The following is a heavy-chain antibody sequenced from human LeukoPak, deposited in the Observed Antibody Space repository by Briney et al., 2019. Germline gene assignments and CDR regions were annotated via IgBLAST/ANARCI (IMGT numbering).Heavy chain of an antibody. D-gene: IGHD6-19*01. V-gene: IGHV3-23*01. CDR1: GFTFSDYY. Sequence: GGSLRLSCAASGFTFSDYYMSWVRQAPGKGLEWVSAISGSGGSTYYADSVKGRFTISRDNSKNTLYLQMNSLRAEDTAVYYCAKVSGLRSSGWYERGGGVFGRHYYMDVWGKGTTVTVSS. J-gene: IGHJ6*03. CDR3: AKVSGLRSSGWYERGGGVFGRHYYMDV. CDR2: ISGSGGST.